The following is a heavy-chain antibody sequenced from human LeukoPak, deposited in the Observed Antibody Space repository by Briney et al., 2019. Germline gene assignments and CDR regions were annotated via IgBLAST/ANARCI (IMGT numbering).Heavy chain of an antibody. Sequence: GGSLRLPCAASGSTFSDHYMDWVRQAPGKGLEWVGRTRNKPKGYTTEYAASVRGRFTISRDDSKNSLYLQMGSLKTEDTAVYYCTRGATEATRYYYGLDVWGQGTTVTVSS. J-gene: IGHJ6*02. CDR3: TRGATEATRYYYGLDV. CDR2: TRNKPKGYTT. CDR1: GSTFSDHY. V-gene: IGHV3-72*01. D-gene: IGHD5-12*01.